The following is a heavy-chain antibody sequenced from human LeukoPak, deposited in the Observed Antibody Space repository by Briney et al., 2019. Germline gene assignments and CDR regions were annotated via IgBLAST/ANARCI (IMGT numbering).Heavy chain of an antibody. J-gene: IGHJ6*02. D-gene: IGHD5-12*01. Sequence: ASVKVSCKASGGTFSSYAISWVRQAPGQGLEWMGGFIPIFGTANYAQKFQGRVTITADESTSTAYMELSSLRSEDTAVYYCARDEGYSGYDSPIYYYYGMDVWGQGTTVTVSS. CDR1: GGTFSSYA. CDR3: ARDEGYSGYDSPIYYYYGMDV. V-gene: IGHV1-69*13. CDR2: FIPIFGTA.